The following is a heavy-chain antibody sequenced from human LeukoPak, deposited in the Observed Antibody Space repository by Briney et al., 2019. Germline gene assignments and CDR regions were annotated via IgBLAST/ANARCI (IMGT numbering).Heavy chain of an antibody. V-gene: IGHV3-11*04. CDR3: ARDPRGMTTVTYPFDY. CDR2: ISSSGSTI. CDR1: GFTFSDYY. Sequence: GGSLRLSCAASGFTFSDYYMSWIRQAPGKGLEWVSYISSSGSTIYYADSVKGRFTISRDNAKNSLYLQMNSLRDEDTAVYYCARDPRGMTTVTYPFDYWGQGTLVTVSS. D-gene: IGHD4-17*01. J-gene: IGHJ4*02.